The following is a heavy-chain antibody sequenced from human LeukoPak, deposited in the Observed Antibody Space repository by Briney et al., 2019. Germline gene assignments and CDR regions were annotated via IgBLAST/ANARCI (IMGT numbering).Heavy chain of an antibody. CDR3: ARDGRWELLGGNFFFDY. CDR2: IWYDGSNK. CDR1: GLTFSSYG. V-gene: IGHV3-33*08. J-gene: IGHJ4*02. D-gene: IGHD1-26*01. Sequence: GGSLRLSCAASGLTFSSYGMHWVRQAPGKGLEWVAVIWYDGSNKYYADSVKGRFTISRDNSKNTLYLQMNSLRAEDTAVYYCARDGRWELLGGNFFFDYWGQGTLVTVSS.